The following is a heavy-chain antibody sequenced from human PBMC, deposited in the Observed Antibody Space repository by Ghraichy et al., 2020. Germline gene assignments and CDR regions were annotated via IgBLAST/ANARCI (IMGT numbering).Heavy chain of an antibody. J-gene: IGHJ4*02. V-gene: IGHV3-23*01. CDR1: GFTFSSYA. Sequence: GESLNISCAASGFTFSSYAMSWVRQAPGKGLEWVSAISGSGGSTYYADSVKGRFTISRDNSKNTLYLQMNSLRAEDTAVYYCAKDRGSGSYFDYWGQGTLVTVSS. CDR3: AKDRGSGSYFDY. CDR2: ISGSGGST. D-gene: IGHD1-26*01.